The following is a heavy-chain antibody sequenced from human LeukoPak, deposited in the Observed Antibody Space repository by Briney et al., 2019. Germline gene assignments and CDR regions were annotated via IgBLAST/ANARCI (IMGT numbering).Heavy chain of an antibody. D-gene: IGHD6-19*01. CDR1: GFTFSSYG. V-gene: IGHV3-30*18. CDR3: AKLPSSGWYYFDY. Sequence: QAGGSLRLSCAASGFTFSSYGMHWVRQAPGKGLEWVAVISYDGRNKYYADSVKGRFTISRDNSKNTLYLQMNSLRAEDTAVYYCAKLPSSGWYYFDYWGQGTLVTVSS. J-gene: IGHJ4*02. CDR2: ISYDGRNK.